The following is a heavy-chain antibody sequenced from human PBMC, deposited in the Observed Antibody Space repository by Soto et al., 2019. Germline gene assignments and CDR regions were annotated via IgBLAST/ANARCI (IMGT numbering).Heavy chain of an antibody. V-gene: IGHV1-18*01. J-gene: IGHJ6*02. CDR3: ARDQGGDYDFWSGTGMDV. D-gene: IGHD3-3*01. CDR2: ISAYNGNT. CDR1: GYTFTSYG. Sequence: ASVKVSCKASGYTFTSYGISWVRQAPGQGLERMGWISAYNGNTNYAQKLQGRVTMTTDTSTGTAYMELRSLRSDDTAVYYCARDQGGDYDFWSGTGMDVWGQGTTVTVSS.